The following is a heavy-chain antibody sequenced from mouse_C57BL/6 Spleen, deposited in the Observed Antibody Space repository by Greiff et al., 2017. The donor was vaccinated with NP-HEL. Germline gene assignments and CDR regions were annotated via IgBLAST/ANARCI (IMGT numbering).Heavy chain of an antibody. CDR3: THYYYGSRGYYAMDY. D-gene: IGHD1-1*01. Sequence: EVKLQESGAELVRPGASVKLSCTASGFNIKDYYMHWVKQRPEQGLEWIGRIDPEDGDTDYAPKFQGKATMTADTSSNTAYLQLSSLTSEDTAVYYCTHYYYGSRGYYAMDYWGQGTSVTVSS. V-gene: IGHV14-1*01. CDR1: GFNIKDYY. J-gene: IGHJ4*01. CDR2: IDPEDGDT.